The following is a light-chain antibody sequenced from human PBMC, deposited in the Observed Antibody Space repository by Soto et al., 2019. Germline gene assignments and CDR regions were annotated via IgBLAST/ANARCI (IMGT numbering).Light chain of an antibody. CDR1: SSDVGAYNH. Sequence: QSALTQPRSVSGSPGQSVTISCTGSSSDVGAYNHVSWYQQHPGKAPKLLVYEVTKRPSGVPDRFSGSKSDNTASLTISGLQGEDEADYYCSSYAGRYIYVLFGGGTKVTVL. J-gene: IGLJ2*01. CDR3: SSYAGRYIYVL. CDR2: EVT. V-gene: IGLV2-11*01.